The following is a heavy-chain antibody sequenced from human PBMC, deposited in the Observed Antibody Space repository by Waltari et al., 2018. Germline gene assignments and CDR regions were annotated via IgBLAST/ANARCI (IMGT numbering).Heavy chain of an antibody. Sequence: QVQLQESGPGLVKPSETLSLTCTVPGGSISSYYWSWIRQPPGKGLEWIGYIYTSGSTNYNPSLKSRVTISVDTSKNQFSLKLSSVTAADTAVYYCARGSIAALDWGQGTLVTVSS. V-gene: IGHV4-4*09. J-gene: IGHJ4*02. CDR3: ARGSIAALD. D-gene: IGHD6-6*01. CDR1: GGSISSYY. CDR2: IYTSGST.